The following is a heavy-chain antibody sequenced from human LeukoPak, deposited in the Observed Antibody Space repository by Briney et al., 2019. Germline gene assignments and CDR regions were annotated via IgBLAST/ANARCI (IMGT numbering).Heavy chain of an antibody. CDR1: GGTFSSYA. Sequence: SVRVSSTASGGTFSSYAISWVRPAPGQWLEWMGGIIPILETAKYAQKFQGRVTITADESTSTAYMELSSLRSEDTAVYYCASGVVPAAIRKLRYYYYYYMDVWGKGTTVTVSS. J-gene: IGHJ6*03. CDR3: ASGVVPAAIRKLRYYYYYYMDV. D-gene: IGHD2-2*02. CDR2: IIPILETA. V-gene: IGHV1-69*13.